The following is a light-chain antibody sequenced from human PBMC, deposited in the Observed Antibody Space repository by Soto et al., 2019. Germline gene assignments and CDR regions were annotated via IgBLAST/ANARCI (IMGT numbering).Light chain of an antibody. J-gene: IGLJ2*01. CDR3: QMWDITTPVV. Sequence: SYELTQPLSVSVALGQTARITCGGNNIAAKNVHWYQQEPGQAPVLVIYRNGNRPSGIPERFSGSNSGNTATLTISRAQAGDEADYYCQMWDITTPVVFGGGTQLTVL. CDR2: RNG. CDR1: NIAAKN. V-gene: IGLV3-9*01.